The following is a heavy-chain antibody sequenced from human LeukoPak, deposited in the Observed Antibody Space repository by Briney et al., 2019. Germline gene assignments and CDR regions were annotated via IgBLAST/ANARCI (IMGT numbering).Heavy chain of an antibody. CDR3: ARAGEYYYDNSGYYPNDAFDI. Sequence: SETLSLTCAVSGGSISSGGYAWSWIRQPPGKGLEWIGYIYHSGSTYYNPSLKSRVTISVDRSKNQFSLKLSSVTAADTAVYYCARAGEYYYDNSGYYPNDAFDIWGQGTMVTVSS. D-gene: IGHD3-22*01. CDR2: IYHSGST. J-gene: IGHJ3*02. V-gene: IGHV4-30-2*01. CDR1: GGSISSGGYA.